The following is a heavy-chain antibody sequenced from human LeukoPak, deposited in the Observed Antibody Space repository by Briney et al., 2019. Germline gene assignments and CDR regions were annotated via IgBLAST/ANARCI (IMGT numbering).Heavy chain of an antibody. V-gene: IGHV1-69*04. J-gene: IGHJ1*01. D-gene: IGHD3-22*01. CDR3: AGRGTYYYDSSGDYFQH. CDR1: GGTFSSYA. CDR2: IIPIFGIA. Sequence: GASVKVPCKASGGTFSSYAISWVRQAPGQGLEWMGRIIPIFGIANYAQKFQGRVTITADKSTSTAYMELSSLRSEDTAVYYCAGRGTYYYDSSGDYFQHWGQGTLVTVSS.